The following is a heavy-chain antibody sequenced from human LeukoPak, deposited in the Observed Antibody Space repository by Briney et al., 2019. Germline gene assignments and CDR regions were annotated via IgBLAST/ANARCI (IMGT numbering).Heavy chain of an antibody. D-gene: IGHD3-22*01. V-gene: IGHV1-46*01. CDR3: ATDGPLYYYDSSGSFDY. Sequence: ASVKVSCKASGYTFTSYYMHWVRQAPGQGLEWMGIINPSGGSTSYAQKFQGRVTMTEDTSTDTAYMELSSLRSEDTAVYYCATDGPLYYYDSSGSFDYWGQGTLVTVSS. J-gene: IGHJ4*02. CDR2: INPSGGST. CDR1: GYTFTSYY.